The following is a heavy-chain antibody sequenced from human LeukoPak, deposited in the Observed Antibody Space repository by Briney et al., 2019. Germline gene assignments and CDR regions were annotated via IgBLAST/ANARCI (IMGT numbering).Heavy chain of an antibody. CDR3: ARPDRWLGIDY. Sequence: GESLKISCQASGYDFTSYWIGWVRQMPGKGLEWMGIIYPGDSDTRYSPSFQGQVTISADKSISTAYLQWSSLKASDTAMYYCARPDRWLGIDYWGQGTLVTVSS. V-gene: IGHV5-51*01. CDR1: GYDFTSYW. J-gene: IGHJ4*02. D-gene: IGHD6-19*01. CDR2: IYPGDSDT.